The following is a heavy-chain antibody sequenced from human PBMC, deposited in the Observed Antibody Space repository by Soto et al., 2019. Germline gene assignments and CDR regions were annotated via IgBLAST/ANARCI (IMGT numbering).Heavy chain of an antibody. CDR1: GFTFSTYW. Sequence: EVQLVESGGGLVQPGGSLRLSCAASGFTFSTYWMNWVRQAPGKGLQWVANIKEDGSEEHYVDSVKGRFTISRDNAKNSMYLDMNSLRGEDTAVYYCARDWGAPGRGSALGYYYHFGMDVGGQGTTVTVPS. CDR3: ARDWGAPGRGSALGYYYHFGMDV. CDR2: IKEDGSEE. V-gene: IGHV3-7*05. J-gene: IGHJ6*02. D-gene: IGHD3-16*01.